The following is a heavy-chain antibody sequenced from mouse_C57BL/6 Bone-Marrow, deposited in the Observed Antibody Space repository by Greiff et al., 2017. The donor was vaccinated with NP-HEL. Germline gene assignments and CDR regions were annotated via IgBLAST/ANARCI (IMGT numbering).Heavy chain of an antibody. Sequence: EVHLVESGGGLVKPGGSLKLSCAASGFTFSDYGMHWVRQAPEKGLEWVAYISSGSSTIYYADTVKGRFTISSDNAKNSMYLQMTRRRSEDTAMYYCARNPRSKPYYFDYWGQGTTLTVSS. CDR2: ISSGSSTI. CDR1: GFTFSDYG. CDR3: ARNPRSKPYYFDY. V-gene: IGHV5-17*01. J-gene: IGHJ2*01.